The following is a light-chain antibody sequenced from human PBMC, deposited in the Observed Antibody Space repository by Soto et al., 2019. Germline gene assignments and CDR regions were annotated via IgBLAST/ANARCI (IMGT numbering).Light chain of an antibody. J-gene: IGKJ3*01. CDR1: QSVDNY. CDR3: QQDLRPPLT. V-gene: IGKV1-39*01. Sequence: DIQMTQSPSSRCASVGDAGTLACVAIQSVDNYLKWYQQKPGKAPGLLIYAASTLQSGVPSRFSASGSGTGFTLTISSLQPEDFATYYCQQDLRPPLTFGPGTKVDI. CDR2: AAS.